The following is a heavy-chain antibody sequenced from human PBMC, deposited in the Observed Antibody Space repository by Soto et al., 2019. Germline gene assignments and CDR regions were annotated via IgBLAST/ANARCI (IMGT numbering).Heavy chain of an antibody. Sequence: QVQLVESGGGVVQPGRSLRLSCAASGFTFSSYAMHWVRQAPGKGLEWVAVISYDGSNKYYADSVKGRFTISRDNSKNTLYLHMNSLRAEDTAVYYCARDRAIALDYWGQGTLVTVSS. CDR1: GFTFSSYA. CDR2: ISYDGSNK. D-gene: IGHD6-13*01. CDR3: ARDRAIALDY. J-gene: IGHJ4*02. V-gene: IGHV3-30-3*01.